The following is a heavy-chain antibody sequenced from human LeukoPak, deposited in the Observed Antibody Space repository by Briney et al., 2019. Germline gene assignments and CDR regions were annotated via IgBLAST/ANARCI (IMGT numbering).Heavy chain of an antibody. CDR1: GGSIRTTSYY. CDR3: ARGGTFWYS. D-gene: IGHD3-3*01. CDR2: IYFSGST. J-gene: IGHJ4*02. V-gene: IGHV4-39*07. Sequence: SETLPLTCTVSGGSIRTTSYYWGWIRQSPGREPEWIGTIYFSGSTYYNPSLESRVTISVDTSNNQFSLKLNSVTAADTAVYYCARGGTFWYSWGQGTLVTVSS.